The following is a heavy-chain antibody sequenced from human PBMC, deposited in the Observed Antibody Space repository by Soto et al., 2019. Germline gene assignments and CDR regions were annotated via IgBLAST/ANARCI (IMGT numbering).Heavy chain of an antibody. J-gene: IGHJ6*03. CDR3: ARHVTMVRSPFYYYYYMDV. CDR1: GGSISSYY. Sequence: PSETRSLTCTVSGGSISSYYWSWIRQPPGKGLEWIGYIYYSGSTNYNPSLKSRVTISVDTSKNQFSLKLSSVTAADTAVYYCARHVTMVRSPFYYYYYMDVWGKGTTVTVSS. D-gene: IGHD3-10*01. CDR2: IYYSGST. V-gene: IGHV4-59*08.